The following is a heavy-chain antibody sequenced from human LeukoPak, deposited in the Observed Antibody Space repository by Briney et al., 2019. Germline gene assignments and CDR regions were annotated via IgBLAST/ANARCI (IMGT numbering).Heavy chain of an antibody. D-gene: IGHD6-13*01. CDR3: ARDLGSSNWYVGWFDP. CDR1: GFTFSTYS. Sequence: GGSLRLSCAASGFTFSTYSMNWVRQAPGKGLEWVSYISSRSSTIYYADSVKGRLTISRDNAKNSLYLQMNSLRDEDTAVYYCARDLGSSNWYVGWFDPWGQGTLVTVSS. V-gene: IGHV3-48*02. J-gene: IGHJ5*02. CDR2: ISSRSSTI.